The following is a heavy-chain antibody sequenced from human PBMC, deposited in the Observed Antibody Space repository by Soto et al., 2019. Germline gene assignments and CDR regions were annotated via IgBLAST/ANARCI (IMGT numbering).Heavy chain of an antibody. D-gene: IGHD3-10*01. V-gene: IGHV1-69*05. CDR1: GCTFTGYA. CDR2: IIPIFGTA. J-gene: IGHJ4*02. Sequence: SVKVSCKASGCTFTGYAIRWVRQAPGQGLEWMGGIIPIFGTADYAQQFQGRVTVTRDESTSTAYMELSSLRSEDTAVYYCALDCGSRSYYNHCFDSWGQGTLVTVSS. CDR3: ALDCGSRSYYNHCFDS.